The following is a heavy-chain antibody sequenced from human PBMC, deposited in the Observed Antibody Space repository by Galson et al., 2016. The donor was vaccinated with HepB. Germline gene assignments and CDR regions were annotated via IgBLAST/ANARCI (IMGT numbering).Heavy chain of an antibody. Sequence: SLRLSCAASGFTFSNYGMSWVRQAPGKGLEWVAAISYDDSDEYYDDYVKGRFTISRDNPKNSLYLTMNSLRAEDTAAYYCARDRRREGGFGSFDFWRQG. CDR1: GFTFSNYG. CDR3: ARDRRREGGFGSFDF. V-gene: IGHV3-30*03. D-gene: IGHD2-15*01. J-gene: IGHJ4*02. CDR2: ISYDDSDE.